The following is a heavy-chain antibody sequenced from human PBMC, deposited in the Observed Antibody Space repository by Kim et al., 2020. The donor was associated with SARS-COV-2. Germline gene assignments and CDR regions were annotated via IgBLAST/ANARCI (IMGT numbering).Heavy chain of an antibody. D-gene: IGHD3-22*01. Sequence: ADSVKGRFTISRDNSKNTLYLQMNSLRAEDTAVYYCARLDSSATGDAFDIWGQGTMVTVSS. V-gene: IGHV3-53*01. CDR3: ARLDSSATGDAFDI. J-gene: IGHJ3*02.